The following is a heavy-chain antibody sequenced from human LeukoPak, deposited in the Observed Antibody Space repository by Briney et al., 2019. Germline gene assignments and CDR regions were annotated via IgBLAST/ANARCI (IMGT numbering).Heavy chain of an antibody. Sequence: ASVKVSCKASGYTFTSYAMHWVRQAPGQRLEWMGGIIPMFGTANYAQKFQGRVTVTTDTSTSTAYMELRSLRSDDTAVYYCARRPGNGDCYSVWGQGTLVTVSS. CDR2: IIPMFGTA. V-gene: IGHV1-3*01. J-gene: IGHJ4*02. CDR3: ARRPGNGDCYSV. D-gene: IGHD2-21*02. CDR1: GYTFTSYA.